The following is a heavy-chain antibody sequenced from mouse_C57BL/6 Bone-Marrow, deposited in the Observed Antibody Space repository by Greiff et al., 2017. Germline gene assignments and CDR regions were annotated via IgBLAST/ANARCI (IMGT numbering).Heavy chain of an antibody. D-gene: IGHD1-1*01. Sequence: VMLVESGPELVKPGASVKLSCKASGYTFTSYDINWVKQRPGQGLEWIGWIYPRDGSTTYNETFKGTATLTVATSSGTAYMALHSLTSEDSAVYFCARLEFDGSSGDWYFDVWGTGTTVTVSS. V-gene: IGHV1-85*01. CDR2: IYPRDGST. J-gene: IGHJ1*03. CDR1: GYTFTSYD. CDR3: ARLEFDGSSGDWYFDV.